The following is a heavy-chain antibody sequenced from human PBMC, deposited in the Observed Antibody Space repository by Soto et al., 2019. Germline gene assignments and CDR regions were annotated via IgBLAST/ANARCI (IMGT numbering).Heavy chain of an antibody. D-gene: IGHD3-22*01. Sequence: ASETLSLTCTVSGDSISSGAYYWNWIRQHPGKGLEWIGYIYYSGNTYYNPSLKSRIAISVDTSKNQFSLNLSSVTAADTAVYYCASSYSGYLDNWGQGTLVTVSS. CDR3: ASSYSGYLDN. CDR2: IYYSGNT. V-gene: IGHV4-31*03. J-gene: IGHJ4*02. CDR1: GDSISSGAYY.